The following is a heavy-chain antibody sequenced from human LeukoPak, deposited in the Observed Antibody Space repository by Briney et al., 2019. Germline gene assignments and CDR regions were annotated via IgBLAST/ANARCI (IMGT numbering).Heavy chain of an antibody. D-gene: IGHD2-15*01. CDR3: ARVGEDIVVVVAALYYYYGMDV. CDR1: GYTFTSYG. Sequence: ASVKVSCKASGYTFTSYGISWVRQAPGQGLEWMGWISAYNGNTNYAQKLQGSVTMTTDTSTSTAYMELRSMRSDDTAVYYCARVGEDIVVVVAALYYYYGMDVWGQGTTVTVSS. CDR2: ISAYNGNT. V-gene: IGHV1-18*01. J-gene: IGHJ6*02.